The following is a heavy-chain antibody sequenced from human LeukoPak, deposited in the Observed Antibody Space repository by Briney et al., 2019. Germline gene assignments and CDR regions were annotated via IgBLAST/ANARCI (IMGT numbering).Heavy chain of an antibody. V-gene: IGHV3-48*03. CDR3: ARDTGIAVAGTPYFDY. CDR1: GFTFSSYE. CDR2: ISSSGSTI. D-gene: IGHD6-19*01. J-gene: IGHJ4*02. Sequence: PGGSLRLSCAASGFTFSSYEMNWVRQPPGKGLEWVSYISSSGSTIYYAGSVKGRFTICRDNAKNSLYLKMNSLRAEDTAVYYWARDTGIAVAGTPYFDYWGQGTLVTVSS.